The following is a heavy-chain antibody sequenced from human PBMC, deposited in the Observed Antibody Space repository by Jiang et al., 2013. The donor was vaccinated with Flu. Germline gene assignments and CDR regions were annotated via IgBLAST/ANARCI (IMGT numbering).Heavy chain of an antibody. CDR2: IHYSGST. D-gene: IGHD6-6*01. J-gene: IGHJ4*02. CDR3: ARSPKIAARPGFDY. Sequence: KPSETLSLTCTVSGGSISSYFWNWIRQPPGKGLEWIGYIHYSGSTNYNPSLKSRVTISVDTSKNQFSLKLSSVTAADTAVYYCARSPKIAARPGFDYWGQGTLVTVSS. CDR1: GGSISSYF. V-gene: IGHV4-59*01.